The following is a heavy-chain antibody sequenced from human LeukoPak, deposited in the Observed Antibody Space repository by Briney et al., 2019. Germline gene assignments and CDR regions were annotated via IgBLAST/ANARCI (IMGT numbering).Heavy chain of an antibody. CDR3: ARPNWNNWFDP. CDR2: INHSGST. D-gene: IGHD1-1*01. V-gene: IGHV4-34*01. J-gene: IGHJ5*02. CDR1: GGSFSGYY. Sequence: PSETLSLTCAVYGGSFSGYYWSWIRQPQGKGLEWIGEINHSGSTNYNPSLKSRVTISVDTSKNQFSLKLSSVTAADTAVYYCARPNWNNWFDPWGQGTLVTVSS.